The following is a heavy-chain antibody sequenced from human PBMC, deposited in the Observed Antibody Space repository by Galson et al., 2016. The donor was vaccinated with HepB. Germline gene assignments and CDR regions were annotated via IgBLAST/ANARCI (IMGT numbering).Heavy chain of an antibody. Sequence: SLRLSCAASGFTVSNNYMSWARQAPGKGLKWVSLIYSGGSTYYADSVKGRFTISRDYSKNTLYLQMNSLRAEDTAVYYCASHPDKGHWGQGTLVTVSS. CDR1: GFTVSNNY. J-gene: IGHJ4*02. CDR3: ASHPDKGH. V-gene: IGHV3-53*01. CDR2: IYSGGST.